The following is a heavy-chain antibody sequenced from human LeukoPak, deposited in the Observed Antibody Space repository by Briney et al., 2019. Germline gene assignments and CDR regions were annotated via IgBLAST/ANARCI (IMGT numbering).Heavy chain of an antibody. Sequence: GESLKISCKGSGYRFTNYWIGWVRQMPGKGLEWMGIIYPGDSDTRYSPSFQGQVTISADKSINTAYLQWSSLEASDTAIYFCARHLGGYTHFDYWDQGTLVTVSS. J-gene: IGHJ4*02. D-gene: IGHD3-22*01. CDR1: GYRFTNYW. CDR3: ARHLGGYTHFDY. V-gene: IGHV5-51*01. CDR2: IYPGDSDT.